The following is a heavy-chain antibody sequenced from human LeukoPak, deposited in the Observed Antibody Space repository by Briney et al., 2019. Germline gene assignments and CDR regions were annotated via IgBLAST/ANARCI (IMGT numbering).Heavy chain of an antibody. V-gene: IGHV3-30*04. CDR3: ARCGGTCSLPSTSAMDV. J-gene: IGHJ6*02. CDR1: GFIFSSYA. CDR2: ISSDGRHI. D-gene: IGHD2-21*01. Sequence: GGSLRLSCAASGFIFSSYAVHWVRQAPGKGLEWVAVISSDGRHIFYADSVNGRFTISRDNFRNTLYLQMNSLRAEDTALYLCARCGGTCSLPSTSAMDVWGQGTTVTVS.